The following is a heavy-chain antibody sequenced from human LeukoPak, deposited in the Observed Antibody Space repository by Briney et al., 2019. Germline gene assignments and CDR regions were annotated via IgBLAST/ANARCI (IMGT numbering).Heavy chain of an antibody. V-gene: IGHV3-74*01. CDR1: GFTFTTYW. J-gene: IGHJ4*02. CDR2: INSEGSTT. Sequence: GGSLRLSCAASGFTFTTYWMHWVRQAPGKGLVWISRINSEGSTTDYADSVKGRFTISRDNAKNTLYLQMNSLRAEDTAVYYCARGYYDSNEGDNEYWGQGTLVTVSS. CDR3: ARGYYDSNEGDNEY. D-gene: IGHD3-22*01.